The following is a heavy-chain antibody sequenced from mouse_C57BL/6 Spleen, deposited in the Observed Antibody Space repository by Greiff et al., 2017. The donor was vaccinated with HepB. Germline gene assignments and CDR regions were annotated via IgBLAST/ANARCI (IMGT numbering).Heavy chain of an antibody. J-gene: IGHJ3*01. CDR1: GYTFTSYW. CDR2: IHPNSGST. CDR3: ARSKDYGSSRFAY. D-gene: IGHD1-1*01. Sequence: QVQLQQPGAELVKPGASVKLSCKASGYTFTSYWMHWVKQRPGQGLEWIGMIHPNSGSTNYNEKFKSKATLTVDKSSSTAYMQLSSLTSEDSAVYDCARSKDYGSSRFAYWGQGTLVTVSA. V-gene: IGHV1-64*01.